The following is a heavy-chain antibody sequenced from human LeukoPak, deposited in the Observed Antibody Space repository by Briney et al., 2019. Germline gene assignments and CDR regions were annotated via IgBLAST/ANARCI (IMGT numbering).Heavy chain of an antibody. J-gene: IGHJ4*02. V-gene: IGHV1-8*01. D-gene: IGHD7-27*01. CDR3: VRTPPNWGFDY. CDR2: MNPNSGNT. CDR1: GYTFTSYN. Sequence: ASVKVSCKASGYTFTSYNINWVRQAIGQGLEWMGWMNPNSGNTGYAQKFQGRVTMTSDSSISTAYMELSSLRSEDTAIYYCVRTPPNWGFDYWGQGTLVTVSS.